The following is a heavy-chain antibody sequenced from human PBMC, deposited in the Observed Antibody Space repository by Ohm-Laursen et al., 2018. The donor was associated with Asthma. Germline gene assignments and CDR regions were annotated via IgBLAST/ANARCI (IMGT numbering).Heavy chain of an antibody. V-gene: IGHV6-1*01. CDR1: GDSVSSNSAA. D-gene: IGHD3-22*01. J-gene: IGHJ4*02. Sequence: TQTLMLTCAISGDSVSSNSAAWNWIRQSPSRGLEWLGRIYYRSKWYNDYAVSVKSRITINPDTSKNQFSLQLNSVTPEDTAVYYCARMGYDSSGYYSWYFDYWGQGTLVTVSS. CDR3: ARMGYDSSGYYSWYFDY. CDR2: IYYRSKWYN.